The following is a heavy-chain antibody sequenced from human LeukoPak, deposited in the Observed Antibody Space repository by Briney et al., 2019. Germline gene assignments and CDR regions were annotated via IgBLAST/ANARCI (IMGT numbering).Heavy chain of an antibody. D-gene: IGHD1-26*01. CDR1: GFTFSSYS. Sequence: PGGSLRLSCAASGFTFSSYSMNWVRQAPGKGLEWVSSISSSSSYIYYADSVKGRFTISRDNAKNSLYLQMNGLRAEDTAVYYCAREWEGADGYFDYWGQGTLVTVSS. J-gene: IGHJ4*02. CDR3: AREWEGADGYFDY. V-gene: IGHV3-21*01. CDR2: ISSSSSYI.